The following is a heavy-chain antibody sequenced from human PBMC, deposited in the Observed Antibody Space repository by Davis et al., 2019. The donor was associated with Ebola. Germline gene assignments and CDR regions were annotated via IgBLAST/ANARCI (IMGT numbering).Heavy chain of an antibody. V-gene: IGHV4-61*01. J-gene: IGHJ6*04. CDR1: GGSVSGGSFY. Sequence: PSETLSLTCTVSGGSVSGGSFYWSWIRQPPGKGLEWIGYIYNIGSTNYNPSLKSQVTISVDKSNNQFSLKLSSVTSADTAVYYCARESPLWVVPTARGGADVWGKGTTVTVST. CDR2: IYNIGST. D-gene: IGHD2-21*01. CDR3: ARESPLWVVPTARGGADV.